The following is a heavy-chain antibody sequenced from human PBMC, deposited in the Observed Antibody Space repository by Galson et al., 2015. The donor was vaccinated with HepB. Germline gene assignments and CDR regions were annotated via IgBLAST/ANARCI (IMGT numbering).Heavy chain of an antibody. Sequence: SVKVSCKVSGYTLTELSMHWVRQAPGKGLEWMRGFDPEDGETIYAQKFQGRVTMTEDTSTDTAYMELSSLRSEDTTVYYCATENVLRFLGEGGFGYWGQGTLVTVSS. CDR2: FDPEDGET. J-gene: IGHJ4*02. CDR1: GYTLTELS. CDR3: ATENVLRFLGEGGFGY. D-gene: IGHD3-3*01. V-gene: IGHV1-24*01.